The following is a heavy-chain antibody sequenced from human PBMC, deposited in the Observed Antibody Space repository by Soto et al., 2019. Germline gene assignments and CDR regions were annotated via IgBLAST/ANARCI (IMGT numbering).Heavy chain of an antibody. Sequence: GGSLRLSCSASGFTFSSFALSWVRQAPGKGLEWVSAISGSGDGTDYADSVKGRFTISRDNSKNTLYLQMNSLRAEDTAVYYCAGPGYSSQDYWGQGALVTVSS. J-gene: IGHJ4*02. D-gene: IGHD5-18*01. V-gene: IGHV3-23*01. CDR2: ISGSGDGT. CDR3: AGPGYSSQDY. CDR1: GFTFSSFA.